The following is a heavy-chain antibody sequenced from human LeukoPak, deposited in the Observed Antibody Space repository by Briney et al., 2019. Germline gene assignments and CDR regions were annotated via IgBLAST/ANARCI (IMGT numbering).Heavy chain of an antibody. J-gene: IGHJ6*03. V-gene: IGHV1-69*05. CDR3: AREAPRYCSSTSCYSYYYYYMDV. Sequence: ASVKVSCKASGGTFSSYAISWVRQAPGQGLEWMGGIIPIFGTANYAQKFQGRVTITTDESTSTAYMELSSLRSEDTAVYYCAREAPRYCSSTSCYSYYYYYMDVWGKGPRSLSP. D-gene: IGHD2-2*01. CDR2: IIPIFGTA. CDR1: GGTFSSYA.